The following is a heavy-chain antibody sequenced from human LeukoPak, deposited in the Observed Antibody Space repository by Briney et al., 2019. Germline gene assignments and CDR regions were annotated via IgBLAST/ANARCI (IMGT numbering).Heavy chain of an antibody. Sequence: SGGSLRLSCAASGFTFSGYAMSWVRQAPGEGLEWVSGISGGGDSTFYADSVKGRFTISRDNSKNTVCLQMNSLRAEDTAIYYCAKGKLVPSQIFDYWGQGTLVTVSS. J-gene: IGHJ4*02. CDR1: GFTFSGYA. CDR2: ISGGGDST. D-gene: IGHD1-1*01. V-gene: IGHV3-23*01. CDR3: AKGKLVPSQIFDY.